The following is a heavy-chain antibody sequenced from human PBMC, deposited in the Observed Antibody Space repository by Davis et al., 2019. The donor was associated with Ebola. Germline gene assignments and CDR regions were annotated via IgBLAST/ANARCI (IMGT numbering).Heavy chain of an antibody. CDR2: ISSNGGST. CDR3: ARAIFGDSSSPFDY. D-gene: IGHD6-13*01. V-gene: IGHV3-64*01. Sequence: PGGSLRLSCAASGFTFSSYAMHWVRQAPGKGLEYVSAISSNGGSTYYANSVKGRFTISRDNSKNTLYLQMGSLRAEDMAVYYCARAIFGDSSSPFDYWGQGTLVTVSS. J-gene: IGHJ4*02. CDR1: GFTFSSYA.